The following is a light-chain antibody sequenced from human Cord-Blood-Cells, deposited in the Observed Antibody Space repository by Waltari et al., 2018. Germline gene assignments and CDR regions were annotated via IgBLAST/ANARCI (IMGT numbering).Light chain of an antibody. CDR1: SSDVGGYNF. CDR2: DVS. J-gene: IGLJ1*01. V-gene: IGLV2-14*01. Sequence: QSALTQPASVSGSPGQSITISCTGTSSDVGGYNFVSWYQQHPGKAPKLMIYDVSKRPSGVSNRFSVSKSGNTASLTISGLQAEDEADYYCSSYTSSRTYVFGTGTNVTVL. CDR3: SSYTSSRTYV.